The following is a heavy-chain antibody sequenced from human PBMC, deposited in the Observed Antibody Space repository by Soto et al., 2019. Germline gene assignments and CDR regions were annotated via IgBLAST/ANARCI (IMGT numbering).Heavy chain of an antibody. CDR2: TYYRSKWYN. CDR1: GDSVSSNSAA. D-gene: IGHD2-15*01. V-gene: IGHV6-1*01. Sequence: SQTLSLTCAISGDSVSSNSAAWNWIRQSPSRGLEWLGRTYYRSKWYNDYAVSVKSRITINPDTSKNQFSLQLNSVTPEDTAVYYCARESAVVVVAAPRFWNAYWGQGTLVTVSS. CDR3: ARESAVVVVAAPRFWNAY. J-gene: IGHJ4*02.